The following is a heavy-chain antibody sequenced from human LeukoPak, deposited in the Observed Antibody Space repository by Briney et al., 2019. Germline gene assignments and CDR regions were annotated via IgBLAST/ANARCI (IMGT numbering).Heavy chain of an antibody. Sequence: GGSLRLSCAASGFIFSNYWMTWVRQAPGKGLEWVANVKQDGYEKYYVDSVRGRFTISRDNAQNSLSLQMNNLRVEDTAVYYCARDGVVVGIGWFDPWGQGTLVTVSS. D-gene: IGHD2-15*01. CDR1: GFIFSNYW. V-gene: IGHV3-7*01. CDR2: VKQDGYEK. J-gene: IGHJ5*02. CDR3: ARDGVVVGIGWFDP.